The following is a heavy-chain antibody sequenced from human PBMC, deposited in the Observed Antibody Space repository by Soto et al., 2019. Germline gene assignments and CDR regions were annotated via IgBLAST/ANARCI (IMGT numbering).Heavy chain of an antibody. V-gene: IGHV4-61*01. CDR1: GGSVSNGMYY. Sequence: ASETLSLTCTVSGGSVSNGMYYWSWIRQPPGKGLEWIGNVYFTGTTIYNPSLKSRVTISVDTSKNQFSLKLSSVTAADTAVYYCARNYRATLRKMDLQLNNWFDPWGQGTLVTVSS. D-gene: IGHD1-1*01. CDR2: VYFTGTT. CDR3: ARNYRATLRKMDLQLNNWFDP. J-gene: IGHJ5*02.